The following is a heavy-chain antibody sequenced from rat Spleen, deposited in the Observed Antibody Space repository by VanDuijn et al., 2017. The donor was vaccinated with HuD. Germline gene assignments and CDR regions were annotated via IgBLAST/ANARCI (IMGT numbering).Heavy chain of an antibody. CDR1: GYSITSTY. V-gene: IGHV3-1*01. Sequence: EVQLQESGPGLVKPSQSLSLTCSVTGYSITSTYWGWIRKFPGHKMEWMGYISYSGGTSYNPSLESRISITRDTSKNQFFLHLNSVTTEDTATYYCARGPAPDYWGQGVMVTVSS. D-gene: IGHD3-1*01. CDR2: ISYSGGT. CDR3: ARGPAPDY. J-gene: IGHJ2*01.